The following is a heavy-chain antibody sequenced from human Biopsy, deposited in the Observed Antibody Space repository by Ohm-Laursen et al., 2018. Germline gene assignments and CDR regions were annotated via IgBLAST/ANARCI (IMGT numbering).Heavy chain of an antibody. D-gene: IGHD6-19*01. CDR3: ARGMRSSGWPYFDS. CDR2: IYDRGSTA. J-gene: IGHJ4*02. Sequence: SETLSLTCTVSGDSASSGSFYWTWIRQPPGQGLEYIGYIYDRGSTANYNPSLESRVTMSVDMPKNQFSLKLSSVTAVDTAIYYCARGMRSSGWPYFDSWGQGTLVTVSS. CDR1: GDSASSGSFY. V-gene: IGHV4-61*01.